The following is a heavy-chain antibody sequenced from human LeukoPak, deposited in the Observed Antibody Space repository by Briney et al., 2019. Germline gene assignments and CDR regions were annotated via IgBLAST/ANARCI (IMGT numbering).Heavy chain of an antibody. J-gene: IGHJ4*02. CDR3: ARDLLTTVTTLIDY. V-gene: IGHV1-18*04. CDR1: GYTFTSYY. D-gene: IGHD4-17*01. CDR2: ISGYVGNT. Sequence: ASVKVSCKASGYTFTSYYMHWVRQAPGQGLEWMGWISGYVGNTNYAQKFQGRLTMTADTSTRTVYMELRSLRSDDTAVYYCARDLLTTVTTLIDYWGQGTPVTVSS.